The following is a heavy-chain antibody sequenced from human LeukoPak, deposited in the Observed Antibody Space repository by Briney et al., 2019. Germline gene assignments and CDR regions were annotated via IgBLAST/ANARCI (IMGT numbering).Heavy chain of an antibody. J-gene: IGHJ6*02. Sequence: PGGSLRLSCSASGFTDSSNYMIWLRQAPGKGLEGVSVIYSGGSTYYADSVKGRFTISRHNSKNTLYLHMNSVRAEDTAVYYCARAGYGGYGYCYYGMDVWGQGTTVTVSS. CDR3: ARAGYGGYGYCYYGMDV. CDR1: GFTDSSNY. D-gene: IGHD4-17*01. V-gene: IGHV3-53*04. CDR2: IYSGGST.